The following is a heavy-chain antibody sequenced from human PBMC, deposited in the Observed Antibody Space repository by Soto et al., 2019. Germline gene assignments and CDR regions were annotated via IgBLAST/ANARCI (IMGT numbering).Heavy chain of an antibody. J-gene: IGHJ6*02. CDR2: IDPSDSYT. Sequence: PXESLNISCKGSGYSFTSYWISWVRQMPGKGLEWMGRIDPSDSYTNYSPSFQGHVTISADKSISTAYLQWSSLKASDTAMYYCARPNCSSTSCRAYYYGMDVWGQGSTVTVSS. CDR1: GYSFTSYW. CDR3: ARPNCSSTSCRAYYYGMDV. D-gene: IGHD2-2*01. V-gene: IGHV5-10-1*01.